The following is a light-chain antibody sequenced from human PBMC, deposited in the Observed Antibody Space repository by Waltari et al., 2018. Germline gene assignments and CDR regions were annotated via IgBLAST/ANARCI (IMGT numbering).Light chain of an antibody. CDR3: QQSYSSPFT. CDR2: SAS. V-gene: IGKV1-39*01. J-gene: IGKJ3*01. CDR1: QSIASY. Sequence: DIKLTQSPSSLYASVGDRVTITCRASQSIASYLNWYQQKPGKAPKFLIYSASSLQSGVPYRFSGSRSGTDFTLTINSLQPEDFAVYYCQQSYSSPFTFGPGTRVDIK.